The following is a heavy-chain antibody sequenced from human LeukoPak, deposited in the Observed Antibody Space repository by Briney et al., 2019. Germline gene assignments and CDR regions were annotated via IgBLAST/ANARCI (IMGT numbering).Heavy chain of an antibody. Sequence: GGSLRLSCAASGFTFSSYWMHWVRQAPGKGLVWVSRIKSDGSDTTYADSVKGRFTISRDNSKNTLYLQMNSLRAEDTAVYYCATQNFDWLLDRFDYWGQGTLVTVSS. CDR2: IKSDGSDT. CDR1: GFTFSSYW. J-gene: IGHJ4*02. V-gene: IGHV3-74*03. D-gene: IGHD3-9*01. CDR3: ATQNFDWLLDRFDY.